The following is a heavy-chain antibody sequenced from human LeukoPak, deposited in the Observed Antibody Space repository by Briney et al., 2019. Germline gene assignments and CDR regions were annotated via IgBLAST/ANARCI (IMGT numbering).Heavy chain of an antibody. Sequence: PGGSLRLSCAASGFTFSSYAMHWVRQAPGKGLEWVAVISYDGSNKYYADSVKGRFTISRDNSKNTLYLQMNSLRAGDTAVYYCAREPNGFLAFDYWGQGTLVTVSS. D-gene: IGHD3-3*01. J-gene: IGHJ4*02. CDR1: GFTFSSYA. V-gene: IGHV3-30-3*01. CDR3: AREPNGFLAFDY. CDR2: ISYDGSNK.